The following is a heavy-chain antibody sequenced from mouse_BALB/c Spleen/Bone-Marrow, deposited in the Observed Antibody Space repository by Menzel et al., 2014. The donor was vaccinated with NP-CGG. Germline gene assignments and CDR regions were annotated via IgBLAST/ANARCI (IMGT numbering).Heavy chain of an antibody. V-gene: IGHV1-9*01. CDR1: GCTFSRYW. Sequence: QVQLQQPGAELMKPGASVKISCKATGCTFSRYWIEWVKQRPGHGLEWIGEILPGSGSTNYNEKFKGKATFTADTSSNTAYMQLSSLTSEDSAVYYCARWGYGSSYVGYFDVWGAGTTVTVSS. J-gene: IGHJ1*01. CDR3: ARWGYGSSYVGYFDV. D-gene: IGHD1-1*01. CDR2: ILPGSGST.